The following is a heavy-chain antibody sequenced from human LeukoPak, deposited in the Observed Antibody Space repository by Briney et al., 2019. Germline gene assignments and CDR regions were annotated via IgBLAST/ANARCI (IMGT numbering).Heavy chain of an antibody. CDR1: GFTFSSYS. Sequence: GGSLRLSCAASGFTFSSYSMNWVRQAPGKGLEWVSSISSSSSYIYYADSVKGRFTISRDNAKNSPYLQMNSLRAEDTAVYYCARVKWGAFDIWGQGTMVTVSS. CDR3: ARVKWGAFDI. D-gene: IGHD2-8*01. V-gene: IGHV3-21*01. J-gene: IGHJ3*02. CDR2: ISSSSSYI.